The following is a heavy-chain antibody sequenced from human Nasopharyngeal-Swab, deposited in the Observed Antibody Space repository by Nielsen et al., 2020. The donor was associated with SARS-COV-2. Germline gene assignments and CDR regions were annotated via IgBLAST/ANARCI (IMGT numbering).Heavy chain of an antibody. CDR3: ARDLVAVAGQYYYYGMDV. D-gene: IGHD6-19*01. CDR1: GFTFSSYW. CDR2: IKQDGSEK. J-gene: IGHJ6*02. V-gene: IGHV3-7*01. Sequence: GESLKISCAASGFTFSSYWMSWVRQAPGKGPEWVANIKQDGSEKYYVDSVKGRFTISRDNAKNSLYLQMNSLRAEDTAVYYCARDLVAVAGQYYYYGMDVWGQGTTVTVSS.